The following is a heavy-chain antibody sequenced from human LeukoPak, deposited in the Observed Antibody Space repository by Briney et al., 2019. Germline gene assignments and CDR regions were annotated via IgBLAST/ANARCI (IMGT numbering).Heavy chain of an antibody. V-gene: IGHV4-31*03. CDR2: IYYSGST. CDR1: GGSISSGGYY. CDR3: ARYNPTTENWFDP. Sequence: KPSETLSLTCTVSGGSISSGGYYWSWIRQHPGKGLEWIGYIYYSGSTYYNPSLKSRVTISVDTSKNQFSLKLSSVTAADTAVYYCARYNPTTENWFDPWGQGTLVTVSS. J-gene: IGHJ5*02. D-gene: IGHD1-1*01.